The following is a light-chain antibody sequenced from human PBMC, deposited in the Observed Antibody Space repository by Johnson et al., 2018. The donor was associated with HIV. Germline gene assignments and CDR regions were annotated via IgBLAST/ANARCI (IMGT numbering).Light chain of an antibody. CDR2: EDD. CDR1: SSNIGKNH. CDR3: GTWDSSLSAEV. J-gene: IGLJ1*01. V-gene: IGLV1-51*02. Sequence: QSALTQPPSVSAAPGQKVTISCSGSSSNIGKNHVSWYQQFPGTAPKLLVYEDDKRPSGIPDRFSGSKSGTSATLGITGLQTGDEADYYCGTWDSSLSAEVFGTGTKVTVL.